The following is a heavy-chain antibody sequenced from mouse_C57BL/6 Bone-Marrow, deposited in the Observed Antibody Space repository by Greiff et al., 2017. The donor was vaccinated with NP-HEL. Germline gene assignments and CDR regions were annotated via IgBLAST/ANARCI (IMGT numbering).Heavy chain of an antibody. CDR3: ARRANYGSSPPGFAY. Sequence: QVTLKVSGPGILQPSQTLSLTCSFSGFSLSTFGMGVGWIRQPSGKGLEWLAHLWWGDDKYYNPALKSRLTISKDTSKNQVFLKIANVDTADTATYYCARRANYGSSPPGFAYWGQGTLVTVSA. V-gene: IGHV8-8*01. CDR2: LWWGDDK. J-gene: IGHJ3*01. CDR1: GFSLSTFGMG. D-gene: IGHD1-1*01.